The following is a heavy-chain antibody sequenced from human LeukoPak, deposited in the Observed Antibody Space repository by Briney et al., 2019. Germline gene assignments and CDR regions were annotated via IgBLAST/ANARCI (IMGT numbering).Heavy chain of an antibody. J-gene: IGHJ3*02. CDR2: ISSSSSYI. V-gene: IGHV3-21*01. CDR1: GFTFSSYS. CDR3: ARDHNGGYVHDAFDI. Sequence: GGSLRLSCAASGFTFSSYSMNWVRQAPGKGLEWVSSISSSSSYIYYADSVKGRFTISRDNAKNSLCLQMNSLRAEDTAIYSCARDHNGGYVHDAFDIWGQGTMVTVSS. D-gene: IGHD5-12*01.